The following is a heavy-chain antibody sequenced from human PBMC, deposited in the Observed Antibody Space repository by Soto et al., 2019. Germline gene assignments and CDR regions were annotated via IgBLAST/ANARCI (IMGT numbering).Heavy chain of an antibody. D-gene: IGHD5-12*01. CDR1: GDTFASYG. J-gene: IGHJ4*02. CDR3: EGGIRLGQGFDY. CDR2: ISVNSGNT. V-gene: IGHV1-18*01. Sequence: QVQLVQSGAEVKKPGASVKVSCKASGDTFASYGISWVRQDPGQGLEWMGWISVNSGNTNYAQNFQGRVTMTTDTSTTTVFMELRSLRSDDTAVYYCEGGIRLGQGFDYWGQGTLVTVSS.